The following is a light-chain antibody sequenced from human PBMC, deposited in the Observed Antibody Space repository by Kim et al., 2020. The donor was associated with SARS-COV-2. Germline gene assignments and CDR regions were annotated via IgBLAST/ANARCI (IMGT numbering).Light chain of an antibody. Sequence: QSVLTQPPSVSAAPGYKVTISCSGSRSNIGNNPVSWYQQFPGTAPRLITYDNDKRPSGIPDRFSSSKSGTSATLGITGLRTGDEADYYCATWDSSLSVGVFGGGTKVTVL. V-gene: IGLV1-51*01. CDR1: RSNIGNNP. CDR2: DND. CDR3: ATWDSSLSVGV. J-gene: IGLJ3*02.